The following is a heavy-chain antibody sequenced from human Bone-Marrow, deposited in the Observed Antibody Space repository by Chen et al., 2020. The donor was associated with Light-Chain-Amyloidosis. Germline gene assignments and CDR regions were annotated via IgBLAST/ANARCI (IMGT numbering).Heavy chain of an antibody. CDR2: ISWNGGRT. CDR1: GVTFGNFG. Sequence: EVQLVESGGGVARPGGSRRLSCAASGVTFGNFGMNWGRQGPGKGLEWVSGISWNGGRTGYSESVKGRFTISRDNAKNSLYLQMNSLRPEDTAFYYCVRAAEGGTYLEGIDHWGQGTLVTVSP. D-gene: IGHD1-26*01. CDR3: VRAAEGGTYLEGIDH. V-gene: IGHV3-20*04. J-gene: IGHJ4*02.